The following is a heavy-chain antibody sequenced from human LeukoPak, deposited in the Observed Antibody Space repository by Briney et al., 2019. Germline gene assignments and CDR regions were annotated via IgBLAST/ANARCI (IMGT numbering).Heavy chain of an antibody. Sequence: GGSLRPSCTASGFTFSINDMHWVRQATGKGLEWVSGVGTVGDKYYADSVKGRFIISREDAKNSVYLQMNSLRAGDTAVYYCARGGKTAMADYWGQGTLVTVSS. J-gene: IGHJ4*02. CDR3: ARGGKTAMADY. CDR1: GFTFSIND. D-gene: IGHD5-18*01. CDR2: VGTVGDK. V-gene: IGHV3-13*01.